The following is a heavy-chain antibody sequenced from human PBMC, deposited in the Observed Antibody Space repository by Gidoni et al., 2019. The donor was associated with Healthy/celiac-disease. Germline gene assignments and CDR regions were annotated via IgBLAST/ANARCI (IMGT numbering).Heavy chain of an antibody. CDR1: GFTCSSYS. CDR3: ARDLQDGSGSYYTHYYYYMDV. D-gene: IGHD3-10*01. V-gene: IGHV3-21*01. J-gene: IGHJ6*03. Sequence: EVQLVESGGGLVKPGGSLRLSCGAAGFTCSSYSMNGVRQAPGKGVEWVSSISSSSSYIYYADSVKGRFTISRDNAKNSLYLQMNSLRAEDTAVYYCARDLQDGSGSYYTHYYYYMDVWGKGTTVTVSS. CDR2: ISSSSSYI.